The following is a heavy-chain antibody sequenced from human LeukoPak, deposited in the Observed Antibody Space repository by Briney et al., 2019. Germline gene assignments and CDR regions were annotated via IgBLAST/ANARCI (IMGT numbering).Heavy chain of an antibody. Sequence: SETLSLACTVSGGSISSGDYYWSWIRQPPGKGLEWIGYIYYSGSTYYNPSLKSRVTISVDTSKNQFSLKLSSVTAADTAVYYCARARASPCTNGVCYTRYYFDYWGQGTLVTVSS. V-gene: IGHV4-30-4*01. CDR3: ARARASPCTNGVCYTRYYFDY. CDR2: IYYSGST. J-gene: IGHJ4*02. D-gene: IGHD2-8*01. CDR1: GGSISSGDYY.